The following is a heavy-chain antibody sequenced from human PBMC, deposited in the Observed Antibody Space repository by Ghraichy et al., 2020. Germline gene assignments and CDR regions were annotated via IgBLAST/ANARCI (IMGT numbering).Heavy chain of an antibody. V-gene: IGHV4-34*01. J-gene: IGHJ6*02. CDR1: GGSFSGYY. CDR3: ARLATAVTTNYYYGMDV. CDR2: INHSGST. D-gene: IGHD4-11*01. Sequence: SETLSLTCAVSGGSFSGYYWSWIRQPPGKGLEWIGEINHSGSTNYNPSLKSRVTILVDTSKNQFSLKLSSVTAADTAVCYCARLATAVTTNYYYGMDVWGQGTTVTVSS.